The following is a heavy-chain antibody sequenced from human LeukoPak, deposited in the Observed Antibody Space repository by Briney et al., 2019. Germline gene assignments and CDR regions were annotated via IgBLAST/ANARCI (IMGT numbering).Heavy chain of an antibody. CDR3: ARGGGGSWKGWFDP. Sequence: SETLSLTCTVYGGSIRSSYYYWGWIRQPPGKGLEWIGSIYDSGSTYYNPSLKSRVTISVDTSKNQFSLKLSSVTAADTAVYYCARGGGGSWKGWFDPWGQGTLVTVSS. D-gene: IGHD2-15*01. CDR2: IYDSGST. J-gene: IGHJ5*02. V-gene: IGHV4-39*07. CDR1: GGSIRSSYYY.